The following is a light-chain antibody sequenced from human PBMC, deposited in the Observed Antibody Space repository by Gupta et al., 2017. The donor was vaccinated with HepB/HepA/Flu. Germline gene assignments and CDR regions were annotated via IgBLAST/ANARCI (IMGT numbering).Light chain of an antibody. CDR1: SSDVGGYNY. Sequence: GTSSDVGGYNYVSWYQQHPGTAPKLMIYDLNNRPSGVSNRFSVSKFGNTASLTISGLQAEDEADYYSSSYTSSRTLVVFGGGTKLTVL. CDR2: DLN. V-gene: IGLV2-14*03. J-gene: IGLJ2*01. CDR3: SSYTSSRTLVV.